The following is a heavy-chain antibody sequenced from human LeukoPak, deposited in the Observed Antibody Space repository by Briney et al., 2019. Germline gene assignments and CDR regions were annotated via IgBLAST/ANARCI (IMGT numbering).Heavy chain of an antibody. CDR1: GFTFSNYW. CDR3: ARGSGWCDY. CDR2: IKRDGSEK. D-gene: IGHD6-19*01. Sequence: GGSLRLSCAASGFTFSNYWISWVRQAPGKGLEWVANIKRDGSEKNYVGSVKGRFTISRDNAKNSVYLQMNSLRVEDTAVYFCARGSGWCDYWGQGALVTVSS. J-gene: IGHJ4*02. V-gene: IGHV3-7*03.